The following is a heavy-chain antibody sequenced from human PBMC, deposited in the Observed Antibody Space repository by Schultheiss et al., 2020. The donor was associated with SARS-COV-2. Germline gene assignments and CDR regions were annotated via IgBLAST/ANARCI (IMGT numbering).Heavy chain of an antibody. CDR2: IYYSGST. V-gene: IGHV4-39*07. J-gene: IGHJ3*02. CDR1: GGSISSSSYY. D-gene: IGHD4-17*01. Sequence: SQTLSLTCTVSGGSISSSSYYWGWIRQPPGKGLEWIGSIYYSGSTYYNPSLKSRVTISVDTSKNQFSLKLSSVTAADTAVYYCANIGDYGPDAFDIWGQGKMVTGSS. CDR3: ANIGDYGPDAFDI.